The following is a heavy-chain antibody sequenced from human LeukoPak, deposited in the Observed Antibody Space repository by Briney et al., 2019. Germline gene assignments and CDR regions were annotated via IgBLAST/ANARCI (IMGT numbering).Heavy chain of an antibody. CDR2: MYYSGST. Sequence: PSETLSLTCTVSGGSISSGDYYWSWIRQPPGKGLEWIAYMYYSGSTYYNPSLKSRVTMSADTSKDQLSLKLSSVTAADTAVYYCARPYYYDSRIDPWGQGILVTVSS. J-gene: IGHJ5*02. CDR1: GGSISSGDYY. V-gene: IGHV4-30-4*01. D-gene: IGHD3-22*01. CDR3: ARPYYYDSRIDP.